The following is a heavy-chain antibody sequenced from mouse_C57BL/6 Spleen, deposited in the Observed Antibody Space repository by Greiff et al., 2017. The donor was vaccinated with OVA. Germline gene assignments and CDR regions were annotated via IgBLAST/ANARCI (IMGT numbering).Heavy chain of an antibody. CDR1: GYTFTSYW. Sequence: QVQLQQPGAELVKPGASVKLSCKASGYTFTSYWMHWVKQRPGQGLEWLGMIHPNRGSTNYNEKFKSKATLPADKYSSTAYMQLSILTSEYSAVSYCAEGAALVYNYSMDYCGQGTSVTVSS. V-gene: IGHV1-64*01. J-gene: IGHJ4*01. D-gene: IGHD6-1*01. CDR3: AEGAALVYNYSMDY. CDR2: IHPNRGST.